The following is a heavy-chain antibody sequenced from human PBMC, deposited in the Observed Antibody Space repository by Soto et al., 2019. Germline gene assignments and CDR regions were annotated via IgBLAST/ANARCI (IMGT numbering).Heavy chain of an antibody. CDR1: GFTFSSYA. Sequence: GGSLRLSCAASGFTFSSYAMNWVRQAPGKGLEWVSVISGSGDSTYYADSVKGRFAISRDSSKNTLYLQMNSLRAEDTAVYYCAREVLGYTNGYNYWGQGTLVTVSS. CDR3: AREVLGYTNGYNY. J-gene: IGHJ4*02. CDR2: ISGSGDST. D-gene: IGHD5-18*01. V-gene: IGHV3-23*01.